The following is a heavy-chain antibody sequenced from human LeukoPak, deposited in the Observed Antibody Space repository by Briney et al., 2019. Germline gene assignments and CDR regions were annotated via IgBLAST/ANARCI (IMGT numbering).Heavy chain of an antibody. V-gene: IGHV5-51*01. D-gene: IGHD3-3*01. CDR3: ARGMYYDFWSGQKD. Sequence: GESLQICCKGSGYSFTSYWIGWVRQMPGKGLEWMGIIYPGDSDTRYSPSFQGQVTISADKSISIAYLQWSSLKASDTAMYYCARGMYYDFWSGQKDWDQGTLVTVSS. CDR2: IYPGDSDT. CDR1: GYSFTSYW. J-gene: IGHJ4*02.